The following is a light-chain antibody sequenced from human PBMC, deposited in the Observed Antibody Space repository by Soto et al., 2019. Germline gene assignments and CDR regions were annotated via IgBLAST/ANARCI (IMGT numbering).Light chain of an antibody. Sequence: EIVMTQSPDTLPVSPGERATLSCRASQSVSSNLAWYQQKPGQAPRLLIYGASTRATGVPARFSGSGSGTELTLTITSLQSEDFALYYCQHYNNWPPYTFGQGTKVDIK. J-gene: IGKJ2*01. CDR2: GAS. CDR3: QHYNNWPPYT. V-gene: IGKV3-15*01. CDR1: QSVSSN.